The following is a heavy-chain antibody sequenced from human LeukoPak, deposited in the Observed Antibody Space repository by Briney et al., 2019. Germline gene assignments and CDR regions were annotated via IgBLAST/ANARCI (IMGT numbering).Heavy chain of an antibody. CDR3: ASPTGATMVRGVTFAFDI. Sequence: ASVKVSCKASGYTFTGYYMHWVRQAPGQGLEWMGWINPNSGGTNYAQKFQGRVTMTRDTSISTAYMELSRLRSDDTAVYYCASPTGATMVRGVTFAFDIWGHGTMVTVSS. D-gene: IGHD3-10*01. V-gene: IGHV1-2*02. J-gene: IGHJ3*02. CDR2: INPNSGGT. CDR1: GYTFTGYY.